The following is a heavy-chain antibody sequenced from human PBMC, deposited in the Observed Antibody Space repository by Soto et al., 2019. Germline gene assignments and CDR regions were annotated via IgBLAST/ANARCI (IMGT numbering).Heavy chain of an antibody. D-gene: IGHD3-3*01. CDR1: GYTFTSYG. V-gene: IGHV1-18*01. CDR2: ISAYNGNT. CDR3: ARGSLEYYDFWSGWGQGENWFDP. J-gene: IGHJ5*02. Sequence: QVQLVQSGAEVKKPGASVKVSCKASGYTFTSYGISWVRQAPGQGLEWMGWISAYNGNTNYAQKLQDRVTMTTDTSPSTAYMELRSLRSDDTAVYYCARGSLEYYDFWSGWGQGENWFDPWGQGTLVTVSS.